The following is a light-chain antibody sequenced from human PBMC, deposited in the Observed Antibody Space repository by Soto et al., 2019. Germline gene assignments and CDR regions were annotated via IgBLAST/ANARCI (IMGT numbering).Light chain of an antibody. CDR3: QQRSNWPWT. J-gene: IGKJ1*01. CDR1: QSVSTS. V-gene: IGKV3-11*01. Sequence: EIVLTQSPATLSLSPGERATLSCRASQSVSTSLAGYQQKPGQAPRLLIYDASNRATGIPARLSGSGSGTDVRLPVSSLEPEDFALYYCQQRSNWPWTFGQGTKVEIK. CDR2: DAS.